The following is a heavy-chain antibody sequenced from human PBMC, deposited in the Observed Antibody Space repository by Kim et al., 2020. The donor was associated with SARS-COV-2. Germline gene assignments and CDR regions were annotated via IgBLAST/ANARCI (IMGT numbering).Heavy chain of an antibody. Sequence: GGSLRLSCVASGFTFSTYAMTWVRQSPGKGLEWVSTISGDGTKIYQADSVKGCFSISRDNSKNTLFVQMNSLRAEDAALYYCAKDYFPSGDFLSDSFDMWGRGTMVVVSS. D-gene: IGHD3-10*01. V-gene: IGHV3-23*01. CDR1: GFTFSTYA. CDR3: AKDYFPSGDFLSDSFDM. CDR2: ISGDGTKI. J-gene: IGHJ3*02.